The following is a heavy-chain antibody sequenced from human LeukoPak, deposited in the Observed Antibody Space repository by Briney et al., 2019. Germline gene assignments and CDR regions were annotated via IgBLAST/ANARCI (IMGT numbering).Heavy chain of an antibody. CDR2: IYTSGST. D-gene: IGHD2-2*01. CDR3: ARGIYCSSTSCYYYYYYMDV. V-gene: IGHV4-4*07. J-gene: IGHJ6*03. CDR1: GGSISSYY. Sequence: PSETLSLTCTVSGGSISSYYWSWIRQPPGKGLEWIGRIYTSGSTNYNPSLKSRVTMSVDTSKNQFSLKLSSVTAADTAVYYCARGIYCSSTSCYYYYYYMDVWGKGTTVTVSS.